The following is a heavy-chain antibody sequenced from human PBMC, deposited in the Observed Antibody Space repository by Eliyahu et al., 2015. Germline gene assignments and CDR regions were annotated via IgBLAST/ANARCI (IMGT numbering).Heavy chain of an antibody. CDR3: VRHESSGWFNDAFDI. CDR1: XGSISRTNYY. V-gene: IGHV4-39*01. D-gene: IGHD6-19*01. Sequence: QLXLQESGPGLVKPSETLSVTCTVSXGSISRTNYYWDWIRQPPGKGLKWIGSLSYCGSTYYNPSLKSRVTIAVDTSKNQFSLKLSSVTAADTAVYYCVRHESSGWFNDAFDIWGQGTMVTVSP. CDR2: LSYCGST. J-gene: IGHJ3*02.